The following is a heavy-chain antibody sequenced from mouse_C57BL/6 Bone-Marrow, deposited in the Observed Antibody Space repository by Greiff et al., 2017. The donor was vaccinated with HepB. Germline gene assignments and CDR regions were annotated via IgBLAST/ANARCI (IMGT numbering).Heavy chain of an antibody. Sequence: QVQLQQSGSELRSPGSSVKLSCKDFDSEVFPIAYMRWVRQKPGHGFEWIGGILSSIGRTIYGEKFEDKATLDADTLSNTAYLELNSLTSEDSAIYYCARLYDGRYGDYWGQGTTLTVSS. CDR3: ARLYDGRYGDY. V-gene: IGHV15-2*01. CDR2: ILSSIGRT. J-gene: IGHJ2*01. D-gene: IGHD2-3*01. CDR1: DSEVFPIAY.